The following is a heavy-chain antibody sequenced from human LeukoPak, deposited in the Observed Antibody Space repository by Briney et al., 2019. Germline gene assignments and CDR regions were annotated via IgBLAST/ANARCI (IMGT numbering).Heavy chain of an antibody. CDR2: IYYSGST. Sequence: PSETLSLTCTVSGGSISSYYWSWIRQPPGKGLEWIGYIYYSGSTNYDPSLKSRVTISVDTSKNQFSLKLSSVTAADTAVYYCASYYYDSSGYFVSYPENAFDIWGQGTMVTVSS. D-gene: IGHD3-22*01. CDR1: GGSISSYY. J-gene: IGHJ3*02. CDR3: ASYYYDSSGYFVSYPENAFDI. V-gene: IGHV4-59*01.